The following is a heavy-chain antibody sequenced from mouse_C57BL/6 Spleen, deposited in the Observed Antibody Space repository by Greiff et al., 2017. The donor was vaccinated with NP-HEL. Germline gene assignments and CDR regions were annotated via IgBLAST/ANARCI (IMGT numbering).Heavy chain of an antibody. J-gene: IGHJ4*01. CDR1: GFSLTSYG. CDR2: IWSDGST. D-gene: IGHD2-3*01. Sequence: VQRVESGPGLVAPSQSLSITCTVSGFSLTSYGVHWVRQPPGKGLEWLVVIWSDGSTTYNSALKSRLSISKDNSKSQVFLKMNSLQTDDTAMYYCARHDDGYLYAMDYWGQGTSVTVSS. CDR3: ARHDDGYLYAMDY. V-gene: IGHV2-6-1*01.